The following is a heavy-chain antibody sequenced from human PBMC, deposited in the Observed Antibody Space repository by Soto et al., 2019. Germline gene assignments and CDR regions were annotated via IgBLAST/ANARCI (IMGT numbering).Heavy chain of an antibody. D-gene: IGHD3-3*01. CDR2: INPNSGGT. J-gene: IGHJ5*02. V-gene: IGHV1-2*02. Sequence: ASVKVSCKGSGYTFTGYYMHWVRQAPGQGLEWMGWINPNSGGTNYAQKFQGRVTMTRDTSISTAYMELSRLRSDDTAVYYCARVKRXAHYDFWSGSRLNWFDPWGQGTLVTVSS. CDR3: ARVKRXAHYDFWSGSRLNWFDP. CDR1: GYTFTGYY.